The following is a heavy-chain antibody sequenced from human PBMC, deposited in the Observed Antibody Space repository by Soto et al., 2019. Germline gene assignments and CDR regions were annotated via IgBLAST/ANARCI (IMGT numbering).Heavy chain of an antibody. D-gene: IGHD6-6*01. CDR2: IYPGDSDT. Sequence: GESLKISCKGSGYSFTSYWIGWVRQMPGKGLEWMGIIYPGDSDTRYSPSFQGQVTISADKSISTAYLQWSSLKASDTAMYYCARSRATIAARPRYYFDYWRQGTLVTVSS. J-gene: IGHJ4*02. CDR3: ARSRATIAARPRYYFDY. CDR1: GYSFTSYW. V-gene: IGHV5-51*01.